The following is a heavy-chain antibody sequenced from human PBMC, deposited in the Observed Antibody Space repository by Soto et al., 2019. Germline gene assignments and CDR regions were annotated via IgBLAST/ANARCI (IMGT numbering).Heavy chain of an antibody. D-gene: IGHD4-17*01. CDR1: GLTFTSYV. J-gene: IGHJ4*02. CDR2: ISGSTGRT. CDR3: GTYRDGDYAPPYDY. V-gene: IGHV3-23*01. Sequence: EVQLLDSGGGLVQPVGSLRLSCTASGLTFTSYVMSWVRQAPGKGLEWVSSISGSTGRTFYADSVKGRFTISRDNSKNTVYLQMNSLSADDMAVYYCGTYRDGDYAPPYDYWGQGTLVTVFS.